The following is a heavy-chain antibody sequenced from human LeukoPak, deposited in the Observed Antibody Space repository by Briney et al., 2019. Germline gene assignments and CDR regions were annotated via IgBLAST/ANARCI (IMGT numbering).Heavy chain of an antibody. J-gene: IGHJ6*02. V-gene: IGHV4-59*12. Sequence: SETLSLTCTVSGGTISSYYWSWIRQPPGKGLEWIGYIYYSGSTNYNPSLKSRVTISVDTSKNQFSLKLSSVTAADTAVYYCARNLWFGELFVPFYYYYYGMDVWGQGTTVTVSS. D-gene: IGHD3-10*01. CDR3: ARNLWFGELFVPFYYYYYGMDV. CDR2: IYYSGST. CDR1: GGTISSYY.